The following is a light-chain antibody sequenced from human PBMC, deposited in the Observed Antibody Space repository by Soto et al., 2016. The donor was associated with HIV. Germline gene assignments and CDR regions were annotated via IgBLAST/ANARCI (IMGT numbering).Light chain of an antibody. CDR1: QDIGND. V-gene: IGKV1-17*01. Sequence: DIQMTQSPSSLSASVGDIVTITCRASQDIGNDLGWYQQKPGQAPKRLIYGASSWESGVPSRFSGSRSATEFTLTISSLQPEDFATYYCLQLNNFPRTFGQGTKVEIQ. CDR2: GAS. CDR3: LQLNNFPRT. J-gene: IGKJ1*01.